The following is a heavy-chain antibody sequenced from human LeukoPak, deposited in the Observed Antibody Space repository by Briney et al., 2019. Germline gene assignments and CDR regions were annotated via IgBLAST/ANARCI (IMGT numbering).Heavy chain of an antibody. CDR3: AKRSGYTTGWFFDF. J-gene: IGHJ4*02. CDR1: GFSFSSCA. CDR2: ISGSGDNT. Sequence: GGSLRLSCAASGFSFSSCAMSWVRQAPGKGLEWVSSISGSGDNTYYAESVKGRFTISRDNSKNTLFLQMNSLRDEDTAVFYCAKRSGYTTGWFFDFWGQGTLVTVSS. D-gene: IGHD6-19*01. V-gene: IGHV3-23*01.